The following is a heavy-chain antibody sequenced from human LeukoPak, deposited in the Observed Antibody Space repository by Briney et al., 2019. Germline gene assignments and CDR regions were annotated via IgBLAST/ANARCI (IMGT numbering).Heavy chain of an antibody. CDR2: INPNSGGT. Sequence: ASVKVSCKASGYTFTGYYMHWVRQAPGQGLEWMGWINPNSGGTNYAQKFQGRVTMTRDTSISTAYMELSRLRSDDTAVYYCARYPLGGYDWDDDAFDIWGQGTMVTVSS. V-gene: IGHV1-2*02. CDR3: ARYPLGGYDWDDDAFDI. D-gene: IGHD5-12*01. CDR1: GYTFTGYY. J-gene: IGHJ3*02.